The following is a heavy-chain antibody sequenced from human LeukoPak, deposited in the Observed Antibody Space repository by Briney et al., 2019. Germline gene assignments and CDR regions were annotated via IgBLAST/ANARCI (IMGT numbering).Heavy chain of an antibody. Sequence: SETLSLTCTVSGYSISSGYYWAWIRQPPGKGLEWFGTIYHSGSTYSNPSLKSRVTISVDTSKNQFSLRLSSVTAADTAVYYCARETGTYSAFDYWGQGTLVTVSS. J-gene: IGHJ4*02. CDR2: IYHSGST. V-gene: IGHV4-38-2*02. CDR3: ARETGTYSAFDY. CDR1: GYSISSGYY. D-gene: IGHD1-26*01.